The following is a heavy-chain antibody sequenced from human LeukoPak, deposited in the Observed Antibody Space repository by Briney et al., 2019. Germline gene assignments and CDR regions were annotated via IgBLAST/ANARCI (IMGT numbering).Heavy chain of an antibody. CDR3: ARMRFVDTAMVTVGMDV. Sequence: ASVKVSCKASGYTFTSYGISWVRQAPGQGLEWMGWISAYNGNTNYAQKLQGRVTMTTDTSTSTAYMELRSLRSDDTAVYYCARMRFVDTAMVTVGMDVWGQGTTVTVSS. J-gene: IGHJ6*02. CDR1: GYTFTSYG. V-gene: IGHV1-18*01. CDR2: ISAYNGNT. D-gene: IGHD5-18*01.